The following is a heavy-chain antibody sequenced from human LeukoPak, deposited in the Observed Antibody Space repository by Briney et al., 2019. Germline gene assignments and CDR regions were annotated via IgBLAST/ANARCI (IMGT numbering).Heavy chain of an antibody. Sequence: PSETLSLTCAVYGGSFSGYYWSWIRQPPGKGLEWIGEINHSGSTNYNPSLKSRVTISVDTSKNQFSLKLSSVTAADTAVYYCARASRVGLSADYWGQGTLVTVSS. V-gene: IGHV4-34*01. J-gene: IGHJ4*02. CDR1: GGSFSGYY. CDR3: ARASRVGLSADY. D-gene: IGHD1-26*01. CDR2: INHSGST.